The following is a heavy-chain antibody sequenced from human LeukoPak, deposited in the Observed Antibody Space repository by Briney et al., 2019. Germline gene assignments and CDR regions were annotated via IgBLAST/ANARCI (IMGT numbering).Heavy chain of an antibody. CDR2: IWYDGSNK. D-gene: IGHD7-27*01. CDR1: GFTFSSYG. CDR3: AKHLGPQNWGSYY. Sequence: PGGSLRLSCAASGFTFSSYGMHWVRQAPGKGLEWVAVIWYDGSNKYYADSVKGRFTISRDNSKNTLYLQMNSLRAEDTAVYYCAKHLGPQNWGSYYWGQGTLVTVSS. J-gene: IGHJ4*02. V-gene: IGHV3-33*06.